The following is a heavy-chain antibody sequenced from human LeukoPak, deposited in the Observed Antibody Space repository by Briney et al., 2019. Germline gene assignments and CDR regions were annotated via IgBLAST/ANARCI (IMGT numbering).Heavy chain of an antibody. CDR3: ARDGDYYGSGSYYNWFDP. J-gene: IGHJ5*02. CDR2: IYYSGST. V-gene: IGHV4-59*01. CDR1: GGSISSYY. Sequence: SETLSLTCTVSGGSISSYYWSWIRQPPGKGLEWIGYIYYSGSTNYNPSLKSRATISVDTSKNQFSLKLSSVTAADTAVYYCARDGDYYGSGSYYNWFDPWGQGTLVTVSS. D-gene: IGHD3-10*01.